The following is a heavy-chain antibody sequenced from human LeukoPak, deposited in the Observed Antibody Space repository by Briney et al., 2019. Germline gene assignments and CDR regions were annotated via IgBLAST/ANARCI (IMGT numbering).Heavy chain of an antibody. Sequence: GGSLRLSCEGSGFTFSNYAVSWVREAPGKGPEWVSGVSASGSRAHCADSVKGRFFIPRDSSKSTVFLQMNSLRAEDTALYYCAKDPNGDWVGAFDMWGQGTMVTVFS. V-gene: IGHV3-23*01. J-gene: IGHJ3*02. CDR2: VSASGSRA. D-gene: IGHD3-10*01. CDR1: GFTFSNYA. CDR3: AKDPNGDWVGAFDM.